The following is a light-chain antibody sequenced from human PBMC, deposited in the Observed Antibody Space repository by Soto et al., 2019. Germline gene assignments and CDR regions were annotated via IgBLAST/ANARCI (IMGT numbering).Light chain of an antibody. Sequence: EILLTQSPRTLSLSAGERATLSCRASQSVSSRYLDWYQQKPGQAPRLLMYGASSRATGIPERFSGSGSGTDFTLTISSLQPEDFEMYYCQQPGSYPQSFGEGTRLEIK. CDR2: GAS. CDR3: QQPGSYPQS. CDR1: QSVSSRY. J-gene: IGKJ5*01. V-gene: IGKV3-20*01.